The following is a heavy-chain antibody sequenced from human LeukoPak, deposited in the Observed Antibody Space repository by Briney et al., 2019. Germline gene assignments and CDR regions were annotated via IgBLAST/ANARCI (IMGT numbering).Heavy chain of an antibody. CDR2: IKSKTYGGTT. Sequence: PGGSLRLSCTASGFTFGDYAMSWFRQAPGKGLEWIGFIKSKTYGGTTEYAASVKGRFTISRDDSKSIAYLQMNSLKTEDTAVYYCTRAEYSCGPFDCWGQGTLVTVSS. CDR1: GFTFGDYA. J-gene: IGHJ4*02. V-gene: IGHV3-49*03. D-gene: IGHD5-18*01. CDR3: TRAEYSCGPFDC.